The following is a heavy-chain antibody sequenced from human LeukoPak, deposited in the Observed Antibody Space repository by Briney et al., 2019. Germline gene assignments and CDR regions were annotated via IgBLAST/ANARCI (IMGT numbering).Heavy chain of an antibody. CDR1: GGSFSGYY. CDR2: INHSGST. J-gene: IGHJ4*02. D-gene: IGHD3-10*01. V-gene: IGHV4-34*01. Sequence: SETLSLTCAVYGGSFSGYYWSWIRQPPGKGLEWIGEINHSGSTNYNPSLKSRVTISVDTSKNQFSLKLSSVTAADTAVYYCARHRRDYYGSGRMYYFDYWGQGTLVTVSS. CDR3: ARHRRDYYGSGRMYYFDY.